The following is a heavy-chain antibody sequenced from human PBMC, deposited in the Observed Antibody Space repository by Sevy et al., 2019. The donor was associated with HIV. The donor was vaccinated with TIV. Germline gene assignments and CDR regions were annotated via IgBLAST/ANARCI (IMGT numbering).Heavy chain of an antibody. J-gene: IGHJ6*02. D-gene: IGHD3-22*01. V-gene: IGHV3-23*01. CDR2: ISGSGGDT. CDR3: AKDAYYYDGSGYSMSQWYYGMDV. CDR1: GFTFSTYA. Sequence: GGSLRLSCAASGFTFSTYAMSWVRQAPGKGLEWVSVISGSGGDTYYAESVKGRFTISRDNSKNTLYRQMNSLRAADTAVYYCAKDAYYYDGSGYSMSQWYYGMDVWGQGTTVTVSS.